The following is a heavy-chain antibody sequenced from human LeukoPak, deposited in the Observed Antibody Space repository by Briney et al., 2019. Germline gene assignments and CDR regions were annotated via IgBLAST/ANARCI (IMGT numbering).Heavy chain of an antibody. D-gene: IGHD3-10*01. CDR2: INPNSGGT. CDR3: ARSASMVRGVIIPSSYYYYGMDV. Sequence: ASVKVSCKASGYTFTGYYMHWVRQAPGQGLEWMGWINPNSGGTNYAQKFQGRVTMTRDTSISTAYMELSRLRPDDTAVYYCARSASMVRGVIIPSSYYYYGMDVWGQGTTVTVSS. CDR1: GYTFTGYY. J-gene: IGHJ6*02. V-gene: IGHV1-2*02.